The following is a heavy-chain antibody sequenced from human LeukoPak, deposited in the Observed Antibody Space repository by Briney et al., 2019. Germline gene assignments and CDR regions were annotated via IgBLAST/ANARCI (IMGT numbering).Heavy chain of an antibody. Sequence: SSETLSLTCTVSGGSISRNYWSWIRQPPGKGPEWIGYIYYSGSTNYNPSLKSRVTILVDTSKNQFSLKLSSVTAADTAVYYCARRPYRYYYYYMDVWGKGTTVTVSS. D-gene: IGHD2-2*02. J-gene: IGHJ6*03. CDR3: ARRPYRYYYYYMDV. CDR1: GGSISRNY. V-gene: IGHV4-59*12. CDR2: IYYSGST.